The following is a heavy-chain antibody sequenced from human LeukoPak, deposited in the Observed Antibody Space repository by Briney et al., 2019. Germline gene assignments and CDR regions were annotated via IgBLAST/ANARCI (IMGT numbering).Heavy chain of an antibody. CDR2: INPDSGGT. Sequence: ASVKVSCKASGYTFTGYYMHWLRQAPGQGLEWMGWINPDSGGTKSAQKFQGRVTMTTDTSISTAYMEVSRLRSDDTAVYYCARVRIGQQLDKYYYYAMDVWGQGTTVTVSS. CDR3: ARVRIGQQLDKYYYYAMDV. CDR1: GYTFTGYY. J-gene: IGHJ6*02. D-gene: IGHD6-13*01. V-gene: IGHV1-2*02.